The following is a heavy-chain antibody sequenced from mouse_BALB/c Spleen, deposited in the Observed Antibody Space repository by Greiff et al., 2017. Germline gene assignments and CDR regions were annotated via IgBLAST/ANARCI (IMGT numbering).Heavy chain of an antibody. CDR2: ISSGGST. CDR1: GFTFSSYA. Sequence: DVMLVESGGGLVKPGGSLKLSCAASGFTFSSYAMSWVRQTPEKRLEWVASISSGGSTYYPDSVKGRFTISRDNARNILYLQMSSLRSEDTAMYYCARDYYGNPYYFDYWGQGTTLTVSS. D-gene: IGHD2-1*01. J-gene: IGHJ2*01. CDR3: ARDYYGNPYYFDY. V-gene: IGHV5-6-5*01.